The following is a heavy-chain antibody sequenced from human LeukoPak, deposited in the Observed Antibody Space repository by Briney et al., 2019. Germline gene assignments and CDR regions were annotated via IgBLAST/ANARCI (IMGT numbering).Heavy chain of an antibody. CDR1: GFTFSSYA. V-gene: IGHV3-30*04. CDR3: AKSASGATLDY. J-gene: IGHJ4*02. CDR2: ISYDGSNK. Sequence: HTGGSLRLSCAASGFTFSSYAMHWVRQAPGKGLEWVAVISYDGSNKYYADSVKGRFTISRDNSKNTLYLQMNSLRAEDTAVYYCAKSASGATLDYWGQGTLVTVSS. D-gene: IGHD1-26*01.